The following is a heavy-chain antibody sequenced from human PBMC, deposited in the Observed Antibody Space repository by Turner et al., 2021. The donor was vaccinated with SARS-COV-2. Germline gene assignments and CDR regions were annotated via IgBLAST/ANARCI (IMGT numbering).Heavy chain of an antibody. CDR1: GYTFTNSG. CDR2: ISTFNGNT. J-gene: IGHJ3*02. D-gene: IGHD3-10*01. Sequence: QVQLVQSGAEVKKPGASMKVSCKASGYTFTNSGISWVRQAPGQGLEWMGWISTFNGNTDYAQKVQGRVTMTTDTSTSTAYMELRSLSSDDTALYYCARDNRGSDTYYKAFDMWGQGTMVTVSS. CDR3: ARDNRGSDTYYKAFDM. V-gene: IGHV1-18*01.